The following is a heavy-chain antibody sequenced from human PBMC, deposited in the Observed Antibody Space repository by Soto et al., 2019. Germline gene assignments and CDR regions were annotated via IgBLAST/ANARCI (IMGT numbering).Heavy chain of an antibody. CDR2: IYYSGST. CDR1: GGSISSHY. J-gene: IGHJ5*02. Sequence: QVQLQESGPGLVKPSETLSLTCTVSGGSISSHYWSWIRQPPGKGLEWIGYIYYSGSTSYNPSLKSRVTISVDTSKNQFSLKLSSVTAADTAVYYCAGSTPNNWNYEVPNWFDPWGQGTLVTVSS. CDR3: AGSTPNNWNYEVPNWFDP. V-gene: IGHV4-59*11. D-gene: IGHD1-7*01.